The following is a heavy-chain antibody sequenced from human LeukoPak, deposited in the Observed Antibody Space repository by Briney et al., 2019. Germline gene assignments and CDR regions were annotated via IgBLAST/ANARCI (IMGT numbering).Heavy chain of an antibody. D-gene: IGHD3-10*01. V-gene: IGHV4-61*02. CDR1: GGSISSGSYY. CDR3: AGNYYGSGSYYSEDRY. CDR2: IYTSGST. Sequence: SETLSLTCTVSGGSISSGSYYWSWIRQPAGKGLEWIGRIYTSGSTNYNPSLKSRVTISVDTSKNQFSLKLSSVTAADTAVYYCAGNYYGSGSYYSEDRYWGQGTLVTVPS. J-gene: IGHJ4*02.